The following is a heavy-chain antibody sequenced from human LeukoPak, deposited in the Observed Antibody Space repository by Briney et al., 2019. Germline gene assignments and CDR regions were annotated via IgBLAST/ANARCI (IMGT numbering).Heavy chain of an antibody. J-gene: IGHJ4*02. V-gene: IGHV3-20*04. CDR3: ARVMSSGYYSWIDY. Sequence: GGSLRLACAAAGFTFDDYGMSWVRQAPGKGLEWVSGIIWNGGSTGYADAVKDRLTISRDNAKNSLYLQMNSLRAEDTALYYCARVMSSGYYSWIDYWGQGTLVTVSS. CDR2: IIWNGGST. CDR1: GFTFDDYG. D-gene: IGHD3-22*01.